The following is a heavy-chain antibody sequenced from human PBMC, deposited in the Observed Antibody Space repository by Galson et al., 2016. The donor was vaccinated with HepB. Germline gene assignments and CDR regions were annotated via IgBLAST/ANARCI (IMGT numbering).Heavy chain of an antibody. CDR2: IKNKPDGGTA. Sequence: SLRLSCAASGFTFRNAWMNWVRQAPGKGLEWVGRIKNKPDGGTADYAAPVKGRFSISRDDSKSTLYLHMTSLRTEDTALYYFTKVPYGINYQGMDVWDQGTTVTVSS. J-gene: IGHJ6*02. D-gene: IGHD4-17*01. CDR1: GFTFRNAW. CDR3: TKVPYGINYQGMDV. V-gene: IGHV3-15*07.